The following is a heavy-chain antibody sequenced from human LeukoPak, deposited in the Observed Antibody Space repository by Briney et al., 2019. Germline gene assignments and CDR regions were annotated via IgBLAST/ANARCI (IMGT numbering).Heavy chain of an antibody. Sequence: GGSLRLSCAASGFTFSSYGMHWVRQAPGKGLEWVAVIWYDGSNKYYADSVKGRFTISRDNSKNTLYLQMNSLRAEDTAVYYCARDGRSSSFDYWGERTLVTVSS. V-gene: IGHV3-33*01. CDR2: IWYDGSNK. CDR1: GFTFSSYG. CDR3: ARDGRSSSFDY. J-gene: IGHJ4*02.